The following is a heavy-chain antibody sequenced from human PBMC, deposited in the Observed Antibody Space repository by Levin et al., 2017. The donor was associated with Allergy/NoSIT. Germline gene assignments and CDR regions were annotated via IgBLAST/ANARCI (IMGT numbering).Heavy chain of an antibody. D-gene: IGHD5-24*01. CDR1: GFTFNSYA. Sequence: PGGSLRLSCAASGFTFNSYAMTWVRQAPGKGLYWVSSISASGGSTYYADSVKGRFTISRDNSKNTMYLQMNSLRAEDAAVYYCTKGDTNRATPFDYWGQGTLVTVSS. J-gene: IGHJ4*02. CDR3: TKGDTNRATPFDY. CDR2: ISASGGST. V-gene: IGHV3-23*01.